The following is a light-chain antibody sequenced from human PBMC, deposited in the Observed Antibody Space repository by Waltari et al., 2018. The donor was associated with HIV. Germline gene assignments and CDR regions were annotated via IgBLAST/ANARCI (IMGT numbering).Light chain of an antibody. Sequence: SALSHPRPLFRSPGPSIRHPRLGTSVQAGRYKYVCRYQHYPGEAPRLMIFDNTKRPSGVPDRFSGSKSGTSASLTISGLQAEDEADYYCHSFAGHYTRWVFGGGTKLTVL. CDR1: SVQAGRYKY. J-gene: IGLJ3*02. CDR3: HSFAGHYTRWV. V-gene: IGLV2-11*01. CDR2: DNT.